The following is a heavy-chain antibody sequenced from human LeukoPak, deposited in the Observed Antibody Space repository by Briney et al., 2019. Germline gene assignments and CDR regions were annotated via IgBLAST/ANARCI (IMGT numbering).Heavy chain of an antibody. CDR1: GGSISSYY. CDR2: IYYSGST. J-gene: IGHJ3*02. Sequence: PSETLSLTCTVSGGSISSYYWSWIRQPPGKGLEWIGYIYYSGSTNYNPSLKSRATISVDTSKNQFSLKLSSVTAADTAVYYCASGTMVREDAFDIWGQGTMVTVSS. V-gene: IGHV4-59*08. CDR3: ASGTMVREDAFDI. D-gene: IGHD3-10*01.